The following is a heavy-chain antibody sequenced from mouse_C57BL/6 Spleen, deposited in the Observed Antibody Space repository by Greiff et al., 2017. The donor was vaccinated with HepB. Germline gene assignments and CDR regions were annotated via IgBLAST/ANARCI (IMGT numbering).Heavy chain of an antibody. V-gene: IGHV5-17*01. CDR2: ISSGSSTI. CDR3: ARYYGSSYESGGYFDV. Sequence: DVHLVESGGGLVKPGGSLKLSCAASGFTFSDYGMHWVRQAPEKGLEWVAYISSGSSTIYYADTVKGRFTISRDNAKNTLFLQMTSLRSEDTAMYYCARYYGSSYESGGYFDVWGTGTTVTVSS. J-gene: IGHJ1*03. CDR1: GFTFSDYG. D-gene: IGHD1-1*01.